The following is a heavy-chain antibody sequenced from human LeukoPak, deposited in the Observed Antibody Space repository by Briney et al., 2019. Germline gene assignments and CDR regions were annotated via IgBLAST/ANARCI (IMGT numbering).Heavy chain of an antibody. D-gene: IGHD1-26*01. J-gene: IGHJ3*02. Sequence: PGGSLRLSCAASGFTFSSYSMNWVRQAPGKGLEWVSAISGSGETTYYANSVKGRFTISRDNSKNTLYLQMNSLRAEDTALYYCAKRIVGAPYASDIWGQGTMVTVSS. V-gene: IGHV3-23*01. CDR1: GFTFSSYS. CDR3: AKRIVGAPYASDI. CDR2: ISGSGETT.